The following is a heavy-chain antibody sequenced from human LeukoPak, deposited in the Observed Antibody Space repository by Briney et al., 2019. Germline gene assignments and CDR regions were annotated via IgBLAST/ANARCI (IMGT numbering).Heavy chain of an antibody. CDR3: AKANWDNEYIFDS. CDR1: GLTFSNYA. D-gene: IGHD1/OR15-1a*01. Sequence: GGSLRLSCAASGLTFSNYAMGWVRQAPGKGLEWVSAISGIGSGGRTYYADSVQGRFSISRDNSKNTLFLQMNSLRAEDTAVYFCAKANWDNEYIFDSWGQGTLVTVSS. V-gene: IGHV3-23*01. CDR2: ISGIGSGGRT. J-gene: IGHJ4*02.